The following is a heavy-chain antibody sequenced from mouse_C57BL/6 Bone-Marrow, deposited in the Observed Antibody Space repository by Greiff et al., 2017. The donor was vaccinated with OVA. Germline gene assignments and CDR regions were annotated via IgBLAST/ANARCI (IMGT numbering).Heavy chain of an antibody. D-gene: IGHD1-1*01. CDR3: TAHYYGSRAYFDY. Sequence: EVQLVESGAELVRPGASVKLSCTASGFNIKDDYMHWVKQRPEQGLEWIGWIDPENGDTEYASKFQGKATITADTSSNTAYLQLRSLTSEDTAVYYCTAHYYGSRAYFDYWGQGTTLTVSS. CDR1: GFNIKDDY. CDR2: IDPENGDT. V-gene: IGHV14-4*01. J-gene: IGHJ2*01.